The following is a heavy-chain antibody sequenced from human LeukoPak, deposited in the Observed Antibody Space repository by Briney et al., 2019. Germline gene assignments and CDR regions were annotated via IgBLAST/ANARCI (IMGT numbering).Heavy chain of an antibody. CDR3: ARVRSSGAHGSFDY. V-gene: IGHV3-21*01. J-gene: IGHJ4*02. CDR1: GFTFSSYS. Sequence: GGSLRLSCAASGFTFSSYSMNWVRQAPGKGLGWVSSISSSSSYIYYADSVKGRFTISRDNAKNSLYLQMNSLRAEDTAVYYCARVRSSGAHGSFDYWGQGTLVTVSS. CDR2: ISSSSSYI. D-gene: IGHD6-6*01.